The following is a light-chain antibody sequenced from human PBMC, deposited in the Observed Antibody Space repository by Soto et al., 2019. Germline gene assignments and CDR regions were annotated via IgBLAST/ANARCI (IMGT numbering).Light chain of an antibody. V-gene: IGKV4-1*01. CDR2: WAS. J-gene: IGKJ5*01. CDR3: QQYYNSPIT. Sequence: DIVMTQSPDSLAVSLGERATINCKSSQSVLYRSDNKNCLAWYQQKPGQPPKLLIHWASLRESGVPDRFSGSGSVTDFTLTISSLQAEDVALYYCQQYYNSPITFGQGTRLEI. CDR1: QSVLYRSDNKNC.